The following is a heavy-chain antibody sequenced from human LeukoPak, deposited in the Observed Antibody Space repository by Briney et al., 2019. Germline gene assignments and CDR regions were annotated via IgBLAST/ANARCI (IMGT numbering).Heavy chain of an antibody. CDR1: GFTFSSYW. CDR2: IKQDGSEK. D-gene: IGHD3-10*02. Sequence: PGGSLRLSCAASGFTFSSYWMSWVRQAPGKGLEWVANIKQDGSEKYYVDSVKGRFTISRDNARNSLYLQMDSLRAEDTAVYYCAELGITMIGGVWGKGTTVTISS. CDR3: AELGITMIGGV. V-gene: IGHV3-7*01. J-gene: IGHJ6*04.